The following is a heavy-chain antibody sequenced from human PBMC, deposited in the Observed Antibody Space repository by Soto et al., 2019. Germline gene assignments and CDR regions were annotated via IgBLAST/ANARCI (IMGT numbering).Heavy chain of an antibody. D-gene: IGHD2-15*01. CDR2: INHSGST. V-gene: IGHV4-34*01. Sequence: SETLSLTCAVYGGSFSGYYWSWIRQPPGKGLEWIGEINHSGSTNYNPSLKSRVTISVDTSKNQFSLKLSSVTAADTAVYYCARGRRSCSGGRCFTRSYWFDPWGQGTLVTVSS. CDR3: ARGRRSCSGGRCFTRSYWFDP. CDR1: GGSFSGYY. J-gene: IGHJ5*02.